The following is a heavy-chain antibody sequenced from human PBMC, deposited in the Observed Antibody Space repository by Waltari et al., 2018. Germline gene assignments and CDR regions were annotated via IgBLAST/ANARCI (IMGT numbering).Heavy chain of an antibody. CDR3: ARNSYKGNSGYDLNAFDI. Sequence: QVQLQESGPGLVKPSETLSLTCTVSGGSISSYYWSWIRQPPGKGLEWIGYIYYSGSTNYNPSLKSRVTISVDTSKNQFSLKLSSVTAADTAVYYCARNSYKGNSGYDLNAFDIWGQGTMVTVSS. CDR2: IYYSGST. J-gene: IGHJ3*02. D-gene: IGHD5-12*01. CDR1: GGSISSYY. V-gene: IGHV4-59*01.